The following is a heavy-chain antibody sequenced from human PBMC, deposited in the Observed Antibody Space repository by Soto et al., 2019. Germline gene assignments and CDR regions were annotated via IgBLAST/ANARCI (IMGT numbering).Heavy chain of an antibody. Sequence: AAVKVSCKASGYTFTGYYMHWVRQAPGQGLEWMGWINPNSGGTNYAQKFQGWVTMTRDTSISTAYMELSRLRSDDTAVYYCARGCGYSYGYDYFDYWGQGTLVTVSS. CDR1: GYTFTGYY. V-gene: IGHV1-2*04. J-gene: IGHJ4*02. CDR3: ARGCGYSYGYDYFDY. D-gene: IGHD5-18*01. CDR2: INPNSGGT.